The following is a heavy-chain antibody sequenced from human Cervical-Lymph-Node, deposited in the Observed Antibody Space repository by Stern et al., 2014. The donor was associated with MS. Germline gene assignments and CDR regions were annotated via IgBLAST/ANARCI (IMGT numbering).Heavy chain of an antibody. J-gene: IGHJ2*01. CDR1: GYTFTAYW. CDR3: TRQGSKGLDV. Sequence: EVQLVESGAEVRQPGESLKISCEASGYTFTAYWIGWVRQMPGKGLEWMGFVFPEDSDTTYSPSFQGQVTMSVDKSTSTTFLHWGSLKASDTGMYYCTRQGSKGLDVWGRGTLVTVSS. CDR2: VFPEDSDT. D-gene: IGHD3-10*01. V-gene: IGHV5-51*01.